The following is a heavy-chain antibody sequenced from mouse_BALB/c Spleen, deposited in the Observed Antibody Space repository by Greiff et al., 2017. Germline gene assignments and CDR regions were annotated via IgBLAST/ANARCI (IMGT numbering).Heavy chain of an antibody. V-gene: IGHV6-6*02. J-gene: IGHJ4*01. Sequence: EVKVEESGGGLVQPGGSMKLSCVASGFTFSNYWMNWVRQSPEKGLEWVAEIRLKSNNYATHYAESVKGRFTISRDDSKSSVYLQMNNLRAEDTGIYYCTRPGDYGAMDYWGQGTSVTVSS. CDR1: GFTFSNYW. D-gene: IGHD2-13*01. CDR2: IRLKSNNYAT. CDR3: TRPGDYGAMDY.